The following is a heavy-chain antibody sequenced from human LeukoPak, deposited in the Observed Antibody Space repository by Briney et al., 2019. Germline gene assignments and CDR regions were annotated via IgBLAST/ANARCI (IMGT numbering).Heavy chain of an antibody. Sequence: GGSLRFSCAASGFTFSSYAMHWVRQAPGKGLEWVAVISYDGSYKYYAESVKGRFTISRDNSKNTLYLQMDSLRAEDMAVYYCARVPGEWDLLGAFDIWGQGTMVTVSS. J-gene: IGHJ3*02. CDR3: ARVPGEWDLLGAFDI. V-gene: IGHV3-30*04. CDR2: ISYDGSYK. CDR1: GFTFSSYA. D-gene: IGHD1-26*01.